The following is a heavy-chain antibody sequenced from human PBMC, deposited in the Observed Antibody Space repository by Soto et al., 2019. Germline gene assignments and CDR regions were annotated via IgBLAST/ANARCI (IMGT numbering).Heavy chain of an antibody. J-gene: IGHJ4*02. CDR3: AKDPNIDPAAPDY. D-gene: IGHD2-2*01. Sequence: EVQLLESGGGLVQPGGSLRLSCAASGFTFNSYAMTWVRQAPGKGLEWVSSISNSGVNTYYADSVKGRFTISRDSSKNTLYMQMNSLRPDDTAVYYCAKDPNIDPAAPDYWGQGTLVTVSS. CDR2: ISNSGVNT. V-gene: IGHV3-23*01. CDR1: GFTFNSYA.